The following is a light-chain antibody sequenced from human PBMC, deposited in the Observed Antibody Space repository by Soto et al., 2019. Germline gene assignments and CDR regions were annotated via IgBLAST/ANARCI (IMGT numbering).Light chain of an antibody. CDR1: QSISSY. V-gene: IGKV1-39*02. Sequence: EIQITQTPSSLSAPAGNTVTITCLASQSISSYLNWYQQKPGKAPKLLIYAASSLQSGVPSRFSGSGSGTEFSFTVTSLQSEDFAVYYCQKYDQWPLNFGKGQQREIK. CDR2: AAS. J-gene: IGKJ5*01. CDR3: QKYDQWPLN.